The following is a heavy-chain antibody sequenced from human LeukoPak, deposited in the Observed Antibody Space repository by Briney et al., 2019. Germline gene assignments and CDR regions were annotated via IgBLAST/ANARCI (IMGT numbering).Heavy chain of an antibody. J-gene: IGHJ5*02. CDR1: GGSISSYY. CDR3: ARDTRPYYGSSGFDP. V-gene: IGHV4-59*12. D-gene: IGHD3-22*01. Sequence: MTSETLSLTCTVSGGSISSYYWSWIRQPPGKGLEWIGYIYYSGSTNYNPSLKSRVTISVDTSKNQFSLKLSSVAAADTAVYYCARDTRPYYGSSGFDPWGQGTLVTVSS. CDR2: IYYSGST.